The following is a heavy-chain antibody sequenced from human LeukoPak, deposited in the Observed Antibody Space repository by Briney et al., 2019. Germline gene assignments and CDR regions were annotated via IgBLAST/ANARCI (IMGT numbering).Heavy chain of an antibody. CDR3: ASTSYYGSGSQKEFDY. D-gene: IGHD3-10*01. Sequence: GASVKVSCKASGYTFTGYYMHWVRQAPGQGLEWMGWINPNSGDTNYAQKFQGRVTMTGDTSISTAYMELSRLRSDDTAVYYCASTSYYGSGSQKEFDYWGQGTLVTVSS. J-gene: IGHJ4*02. CDR1: GYTFTGYY. CDR2: INPNSGDT. V-gene: IGHV1-2*02.